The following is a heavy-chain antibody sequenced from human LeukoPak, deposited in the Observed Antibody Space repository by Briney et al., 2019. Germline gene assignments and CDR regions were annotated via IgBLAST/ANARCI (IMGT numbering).Heavy chain of an antibody. V-gene: IGHV1-18*01. CDR3: ARDHYYDSSGYKGLDY. Sequence: ASVKVSCKASGYTFTSYGISWVRQAPGQGLEWMGWISAYNGNTNYAQKLQGRVTMTTDTSTSTAYMELRSLRSDDTAVYYCARDHYYDSSGYKGLDYWGQGTLVTVSS. D-gene: IGHD3-22*01. J-gene: IGHJ4*02. CDR1: GYTFTSYG. CDR2: ISAYNGNT.